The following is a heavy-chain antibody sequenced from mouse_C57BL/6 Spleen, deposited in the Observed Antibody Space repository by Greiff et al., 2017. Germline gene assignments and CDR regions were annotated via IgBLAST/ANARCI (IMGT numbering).Heavy chain of an antibody. Sequence: QVQLQQSGPELVKPGASVKISCKASGYAFSSSWMNWVKQRPGKGLEWIGRIYPGDGDTNYNGKFKGKATLTADKSYSTAYMQLSSLTSEDSAVYFCAREGTTVVARDYWGQGTTLTVSS. J-gene: IGHJ2*01. CDR2: IYPGDGDT. D-gene: IGHD1-1*01. CDR1: GYAFSSSW. CDR3: AREGTTVVARDY. V-gene: IGHV1-82*01.